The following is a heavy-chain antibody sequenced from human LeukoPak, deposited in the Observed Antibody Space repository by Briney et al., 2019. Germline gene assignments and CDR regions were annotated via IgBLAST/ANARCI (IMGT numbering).Heavy chain of an antibody. Sequence: GGSLRLSCAASGFTFSCYWMHWVRQAPGKWLVWVSRINSDGSSTSYADSVKGRFTISRDNAKNTLYLQMNSLRAEDTAVYYCARVPVYYYDSSGYPILLFHAFDIWGQGTMVTVPS. J-gene: IGHJ3*02. CDR3: ARVPVYYYDSSGYPILLFHAFDI. D-gene: IGHD3-22*01. V-gene: IGHV3-74*01. CDR1: GFTFSCYW. CDR2: INSDGSST.